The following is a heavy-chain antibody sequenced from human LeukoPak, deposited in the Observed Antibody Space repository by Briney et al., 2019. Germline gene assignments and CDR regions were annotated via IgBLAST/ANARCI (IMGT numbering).Heavy chain of an antibody. D-gene: IGHD6-13*01. CDR2: ISSSSSYI. J-gene: IGHJ3*02. CDR3: ARDWSSMAAAATGAFDI. V-gene: IGHV3-21*01. CDR1: GFTFSSYS. Sequence: GGSLRLSCAASGFTFSSYSMNWVRQAPGKGLEWVSSISSSSSYIYYADSVKGRFTISRDNAKNSLYLQMNSLRAEDTAVYYCARDWSSMAAAATGAFDIWGQGTMVTASS.